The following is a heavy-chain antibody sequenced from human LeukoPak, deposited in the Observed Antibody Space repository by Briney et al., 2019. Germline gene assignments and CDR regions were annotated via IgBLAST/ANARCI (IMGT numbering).Heavy chain of an antibody. D-gene: IGHD2-15*01. V-gene: IGHV4-34*01. CDR2: INHSGST. Sequence: SETLSLTCAVYGGSFIGYYWSWIRQPPWKGLEWIGEINHSGSTNYNPSLKSRVTISADTSKNQFSLKLSSVTAADTAVYYCARELGYCSGSSCYGGTFDYWGQGTLVTVSS. CDR1: GGSFIGYY. CDR3: ARELGYCSGSSCYGGTFDY. J-gene: IGHJ4*02.